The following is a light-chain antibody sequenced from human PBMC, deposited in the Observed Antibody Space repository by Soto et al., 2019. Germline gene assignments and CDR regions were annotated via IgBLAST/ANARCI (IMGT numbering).Light chain of an antibody. CDR1: QSVSSSY. J-gene: IGKJ4*01. CDR3: QQYNNWPPST. CDR2: GAS. V-gene: IGKV3-20*01. Sequence: EIVLTQSPGTLSLSPGERATLSCRASQSVSSSYLAWYQQKPGQAPRLLIYGASSRATGIPDRFSGSGSGTDFTLTISSLQSEDFAVYYCQQYNNWPPSTFGGGTKVEIK.